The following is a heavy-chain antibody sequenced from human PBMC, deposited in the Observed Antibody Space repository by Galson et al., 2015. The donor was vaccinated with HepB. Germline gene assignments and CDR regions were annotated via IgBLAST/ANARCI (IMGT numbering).Heavy chain of an antibody. V-gene: IGHV3-30*18. CDR3: AKEGYIYGKGGPDN. CDR2: ISYDGKQK. Sequence: SLRLSCAGSGFSFSRYGIHWVRQAPGKGLEWVAFISYDGKQKYFADSLKGRFTVSRDNSKNTMYLQLNSLRPDDTAVYRCAKEGYIYGKGGPDNWGQGTLVTVSS. D-gene: IGHD4-17*01. J-gene: IGHJ4*02. CDR1: GFSFSRYG.